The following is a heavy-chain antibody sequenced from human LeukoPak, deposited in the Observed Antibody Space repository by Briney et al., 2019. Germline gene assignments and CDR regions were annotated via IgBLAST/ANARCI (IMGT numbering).Heavy chain of an antibody. CDR1: GGSISSVDYY. CDR3: ARVYGSGTSRGFDP. V-gene: IGHV4-30-4*08. CDR2: IYYTGNT. J-gene: IGHJ5*02. D-gene: IGHD3-10*01. Sequence: SETLSLTCTVSGGSISSVDYYWSWIRQPPGKDLEWIGYIYYTGNTYYNPSLKSRVTISVDTSKNQFSLKLSSVTAADTAVYYCARVYGSGTSRGFDPWGQGTLVTVSP.